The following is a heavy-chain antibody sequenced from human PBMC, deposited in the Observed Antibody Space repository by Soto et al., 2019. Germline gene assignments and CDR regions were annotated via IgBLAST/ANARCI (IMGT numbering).Heavy chain of an antibody. CDR2: IYSSGVT. V-gene: IGHV3-23*01. D-gene: IGHD2-2*02. CDR3: SKTLGPSAIHPFS. Sequence: GGSLRLSCAASGFTFSTYAMTWVRQAPGKGLEWVSAIYSSGVTYYADSVKGRFTVSRDDSKNTLYLQMNILRAEDTAVYYCSKTLGPSAIHPFSWGQGTLVTVYS. CDR1: GFTFSTYA. J-gene: IGHJ5*02.